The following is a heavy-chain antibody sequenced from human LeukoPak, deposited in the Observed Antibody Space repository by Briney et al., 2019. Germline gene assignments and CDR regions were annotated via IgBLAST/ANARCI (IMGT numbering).Heavy chain of an antibody. D-gene: IGHD1-26*01. Sequence: SETLSLTCTVSGGSISSSSYYWGWIRQPPGKGLEWLGIIYYTGGTYYNPTLKRRVTISVDTSKNQFSLKLSSVTAADTAVYYCARRAEYSGSYCAVLDYWGQGTPVTVSS. CDR3: ARRAEYSGSYCAVLDY. J-gene: IGHJ4*02. V-gene: IGHV4-39*01. CDR2: IYYTGGT. CDR1: GGSISSSSYY.